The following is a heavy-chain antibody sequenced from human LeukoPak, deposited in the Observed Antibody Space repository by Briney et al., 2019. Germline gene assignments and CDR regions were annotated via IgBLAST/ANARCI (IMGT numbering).Heavy chain of an antibody. CDR1: GFTFDDYT. Sequence: PGGSLRLSCAASGFTFDDYTMHWVRQPPGKGLEWVSLINWDGDITEYADSVKGRFTISRDNSKNSLFLQMNSLRTEDTASYYCAKGNILTGPPDSWGQGTLVTVSS. CDR2: INWDGDIT. D-gene: IGHD3-9*01. J-gene: IGHJ4*02. CDR3: AKGNILTGPPDS. V-gene: IGHV3-43*01.